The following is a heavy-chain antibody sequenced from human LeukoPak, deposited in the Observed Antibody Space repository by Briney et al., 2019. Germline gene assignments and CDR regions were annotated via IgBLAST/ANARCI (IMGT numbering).Heavy chain of an antibody. CDR1: GRSISRGGYY. CDR2: IYYSGIT. J-gene: IGHJ3*02. D-gene: IGHD3-10*01. CDR3: ARTLLGDGAFDI. Sequence: SETLSLTCTVSGRSISRGGYYWSWIRQHPGKGLEWIGYIYYSGITYYNPSLKSRVTISVDTSKNQFSLKLSSVTAADAAVYYCARTLLGDGAFDIWGQGTMVTVSP. V-gene: IGHV4-31*03.